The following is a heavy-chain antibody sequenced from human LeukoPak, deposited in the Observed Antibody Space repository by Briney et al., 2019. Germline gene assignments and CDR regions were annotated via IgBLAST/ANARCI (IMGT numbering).Heavy chain of an antibody. V-gene: IGHV4-59*01. CDR2: IYYSGST. D-gene: IGHD5-24*01. Sequence: PSETLSLTCTVSGGSISSYYWSWIRQPPGKGLEWIGYIYYSGSTNYNPSLKSRVTISVDTSKNQFSLKLSSVTAADTAVYYCARLQLPGGFDYWGQGTLVTVSS. CDR3: ARLQLPGGFDY. J-gene: IGHJ4*02. CDR1: GGSISSYY.